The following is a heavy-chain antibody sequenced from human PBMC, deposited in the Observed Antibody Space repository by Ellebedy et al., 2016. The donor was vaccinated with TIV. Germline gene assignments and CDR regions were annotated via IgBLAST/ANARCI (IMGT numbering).Heavy chain of an antibody. CDR3: AKDQYDILTGWPPDAFDI. Sequence: GGSLRLSXAASGFTFSSYAMSWVRQAPGKGLEWVSAISGSGGSTYYADSVKGRFTISRDNSKNTLYLQMNSLRAEDTAVYYCAKDQYDILTGWPPDAFDIWGQGTMVTVSS. CDR2: ISGSGGST. D-gene: IGHD3-9*01. V-gene: IGHV3-23*01. CDR1: GFTFSSYA. J-gene: IGHJ3*02.